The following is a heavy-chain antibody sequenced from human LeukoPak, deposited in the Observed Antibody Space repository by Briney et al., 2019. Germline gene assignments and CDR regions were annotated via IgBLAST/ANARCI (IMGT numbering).Heavy chain of an antibody. J-gene: IGHJ4*02. CDR1: GGSFSGYY. CDR2: INHSGSP. Sequence: NPSETLSLTCAVYGGSFSGYYWSWIRQPPGKGLEWIGEINHSGSPTYNPSLKSRVAISVDTSKNQFSLKLSSVTAADTAVYYCARSPVGASQVLRYWGQGTLVTVSS. CDR3: ARSPVGASQVLRY. D-gene: IGHD1-26*01. V-gene: IGHV4-34*01.